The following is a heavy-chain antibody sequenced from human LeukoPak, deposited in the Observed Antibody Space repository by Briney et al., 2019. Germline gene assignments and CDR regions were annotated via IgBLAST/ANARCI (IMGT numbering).Heavy chain of an antibody. Sequence: GGSLRLSCAASGFTFSTYWMSWVRQAPGKGLEWVANIKQDGSEKYYVDSVKGRFTISRDNSKNMLYLQMNSLRAEDTAVYYCAKGHCGGDCSYDYWGQGTLVTVSS. CDR2: IKQDGSEK. D-gene: IGHD2-21*02. J-gene: IGHJ4*02. V-gene: IGHV3-7*01. CDR1: GFTFSTYW. CDR3: AKGHCGGDCSYDY.